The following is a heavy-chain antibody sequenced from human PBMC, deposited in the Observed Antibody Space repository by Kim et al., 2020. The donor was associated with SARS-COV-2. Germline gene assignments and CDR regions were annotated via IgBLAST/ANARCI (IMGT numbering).Heavy chain of an antibody. CDR1: GFTFSSYG. J-gene: IGHJ6*02. CDR2: IWYDGSNK. Sequence: GGSLRLSCAASGFTFSSYGMHWVRQAPGKGLEWVAVIWYDGSNKYYADSVKGRFTISRDNSKNTLYLQMNSLRAEDTAVYYCARERPTDYSGYVSGYYYGMDVWGQGTTVTVSS. CDR3: ARERPTDYSGYVSGYYYGMDV. D-gene: IGHD5-12*01. V-gene: IGHV3-33*01.